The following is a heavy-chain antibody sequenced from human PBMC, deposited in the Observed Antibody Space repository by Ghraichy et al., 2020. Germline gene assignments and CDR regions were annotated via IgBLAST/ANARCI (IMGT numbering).Heavy chain of an antibody. Sequence: SETLSLTCTVSGGSISSYYWSWIRQPPGKGLEWIGYIYTSGSTSYNPSLKSRVTISIDTSKSQFSLKLGSVTAADTAVYYCVRKVPAAGNDYWGQGTLVTVSS. CDR1: GGSISSYY. CDR2: IYTSGST. D-gene: IGHD6-13*01. J-gene: IGHJ4*02. V-gene: IGHV4-4*09. CDR3: VRKVPAAGNDY.